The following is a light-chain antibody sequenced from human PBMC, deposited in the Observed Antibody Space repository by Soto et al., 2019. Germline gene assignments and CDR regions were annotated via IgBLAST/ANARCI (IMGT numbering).Light chain of an antibody. Sequence: EIVVTQSPATLSVSPGERTTLSRRASQSVSSNLAWYQQKPGQAPRLLIFGASSRATGVPARFSGSGSGTEFTLTISSLQSEDFAVYYCHQYNKWPPYTFGQGTKLEIK. J-gene: IGKJ2*01. CDR3: HQYNKWPPYT. CDR2: GAS. CDR1: QSVSSN. V-gene: IGKV3-15*01.